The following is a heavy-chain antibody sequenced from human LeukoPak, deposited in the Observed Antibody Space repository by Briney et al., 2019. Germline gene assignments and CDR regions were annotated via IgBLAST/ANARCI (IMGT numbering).Heavy chain of an antibody. Sequence: GESLKISFKVSGYIFSNYWIGWVRQMPGKGLEWMGIIYPGDSDSRYSPSFQGQVTLSVDKSINTAYLQWSSLKASDTAMYYCARSMTTVTPLDYWGQGTLVTVSS. D-gene: IGHD4-17*01. V-gene: IGHV5-51*01. CDR3: ARSMTTVTPLDY. CDR2: IYPGDSDS. J-gene: IGHJ4*02. CDR1: GYIFSNYW.